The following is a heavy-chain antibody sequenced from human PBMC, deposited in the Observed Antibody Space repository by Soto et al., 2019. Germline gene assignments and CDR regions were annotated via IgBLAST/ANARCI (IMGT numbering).Heavy chain of an antibody. D-gene: IGHD1-26*01. Sequence: QVQLVESGGGLVEPGGSPRLSCGASGFTFSDYYMTWIRQAPGKGLEWVSYIAGTSYYTNYADSVKGRFIISRDNAKSSLYLQMKSLRAEDTAVYYCARAKSSGRDDAFDIWGQGTVVTVSS. CDR1: GFTFSDYY. CDR2: IAGTSYYT. J-gene: IGHJ3*02. V-gene: IGHV3-11*05. CDR3: ARAKSSGRDDAFDI.